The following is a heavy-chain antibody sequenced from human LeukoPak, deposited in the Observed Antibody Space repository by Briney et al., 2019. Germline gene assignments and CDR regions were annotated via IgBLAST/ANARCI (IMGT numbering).Heavy chain of an antibody. CDR2: ITWNSDTV. V-gene: IGHV3-9*01. J-gene: IGHJ5*01. D-gene: IGHD1-26*01. CDR1: GFTFDDYA. Sequence: SGGSLRLSCAASGFTFDDYAMHWVRQAPGKGLEWVSGITWNSDTVDYGDSVKGRFTMSRDNAKNSLYLQMNSLRPEDTAFYYCAKGGGGIVAYNWFDSWGQGTLVTVAS. CDR3: AKGGGGIVAYNWFDS.